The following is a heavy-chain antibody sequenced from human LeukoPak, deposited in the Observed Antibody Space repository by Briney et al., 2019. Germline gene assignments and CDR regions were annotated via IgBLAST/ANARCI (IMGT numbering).Heavy chain of an antibody. CDR2: IYPAHSDT. Sequence: GESLKISCKGSGYIFTSYWIGWVRQVPGKGLEWMGIIYPAHSDTRYSPSFQAQVTISADKSISTAYLQWSSLKASDTAMYYCARPAYCGGDCYWGNFDYWGQGTLVTVSS. J-gene: IGHJ4*02. CDR3: ARPAYCGGDCYWGNFDY. CDR1: GYIFTSYW. V-gene: IGHV5-51*01. D-gene: IGHD2-21*02.